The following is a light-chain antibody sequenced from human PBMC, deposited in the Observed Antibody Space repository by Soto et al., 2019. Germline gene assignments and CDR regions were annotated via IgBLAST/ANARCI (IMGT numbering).Light chain of an antibody. J-gene: IGKJ5*01. CDR1: QSISSW. CDR2: DAS. Sequence: DIQMTQSPPTLSASVGDRVTITCRASQSISSWLAWYQQKPGKAPKLLIYDASSLESGVPSRFSGSGSGTEFTLTISSLQPEDFAVYYCQQYKNWPLFGQGTRLEIK. CDR3: QQYKNWPL. V-gene: IGKV1-5*01.